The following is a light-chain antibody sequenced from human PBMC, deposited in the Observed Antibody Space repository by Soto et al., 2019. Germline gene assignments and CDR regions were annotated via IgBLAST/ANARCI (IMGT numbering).Light chain of an antibody. CDR1: SSDVGSYNY. CDR3: SSYAGSNNLGV. CDR2: EVT. J-gene: IGLJ1*01. V-gene: IGLV2-8*01. Sequence: QSALTQPPSASGSPGQSVTISCTGTSSDVGSYNYVSWYQQHPGKAPKLMIYEVTKRPSGVPDRFSGSKSGNTASLTVSGLQAEDEANYYCSSYAGSNNLGVFVTGTKLTVL.